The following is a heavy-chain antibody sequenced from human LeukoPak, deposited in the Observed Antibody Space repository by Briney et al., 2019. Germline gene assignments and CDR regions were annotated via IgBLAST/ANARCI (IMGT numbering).Heavy chain of an antibody. V-gene: IGHV4-34*01. D-gene: IGHD3-22*01. CDR3: ARGRRLLDY. J-gene: IGHJ4*02. CDR1: GGSFSGYY. CDR2: INHSGST. Sequence: SETLSLTCAVDGGSFSGYYWSWIRQPAGKGLGWVGEINHSGSTDYNPSLKSRGTISVDTSKNQFPLKLSSVTAADTAVYYCARGRRLLDYWGQGTLVTVSS.